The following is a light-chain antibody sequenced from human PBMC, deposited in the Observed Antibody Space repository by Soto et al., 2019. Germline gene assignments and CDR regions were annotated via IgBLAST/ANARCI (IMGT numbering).Light chain of an antibody. V-gene: IGKV3-20*01. Sequence: EIVLTQSPGTLSLSPGERATLSCRASQSLTNNYFAWYQQQPGRALRLLIDGASTRATGIPDRFSGSGSGTDFTLTISRREPEDVAVYCWQQYEAVVTFGQGTKVEI. CDR1: QSLTNNY. J-gene: IGKJ1*01. CDR2: GAS. CDR3: QQYEAVVT.